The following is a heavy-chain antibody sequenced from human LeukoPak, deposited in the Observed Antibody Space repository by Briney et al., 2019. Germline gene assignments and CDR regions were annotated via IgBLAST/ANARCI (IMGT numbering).Heavy chain of an antibody. CDR1: GGSFSGYY. V-gene: IGHV4-34*01. Sequence: SETLSLTCAVYGGSFSGYYWSWMPEPPGKGLEWIGEINHSGSTNYNPSLKSRVTISVDTSKNQFSLKLSSVTAADTAVYYCAGPIAVAGHSATWGQGTLVTVSS. D-gene: IGHD6-19*01. J-gene: IGHJ5*02. CDR3: AGPIAVAGHSAT. CDR2: INHSGST.